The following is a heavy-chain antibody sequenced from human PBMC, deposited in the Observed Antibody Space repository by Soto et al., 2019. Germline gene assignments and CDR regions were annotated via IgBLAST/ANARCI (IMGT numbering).Heavy chain of an antibody. V-gene: IGHV1-69*04. Sequence: SVKVSCKASGGTFSSYAISWVRQAPGQGLEWMGRIIPILGIANYAQKFQGRVTITADKSTSTAYMELSSLRSEDTAVYYCARGVPIAAAGHIFDYWGQGTLVTVSS. J-gene: IGHJ4*02. CDR1: GGTFSSYA. D-gene: IGHD6-13*01. CDR3: ARGVPIAAAGHIFDY. CDR2: IIPILGIA.